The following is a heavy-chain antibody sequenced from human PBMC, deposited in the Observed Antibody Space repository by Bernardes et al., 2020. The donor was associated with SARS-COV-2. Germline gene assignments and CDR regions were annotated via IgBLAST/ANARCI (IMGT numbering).Heavy chain of an antibody. D-gene: IGHD4-17*01. CDR1: GFTFSSYA. V-gene: IGHV3-23*01. Sequence: GGSLRLSCAASGFTFSSYAMSWVRQAPGKGLEWVSAISGSGGSTYYADSVKGRFTISRDNSKNTLYLQMNSLRAEDTAVYYCAKDPLYGDYGDYFDYWGQGTTVTVSS. CDR2: ISGSGGST. J-gene: IGHJ4*03. CDR3: AKDPLYGDYGDYFDY.